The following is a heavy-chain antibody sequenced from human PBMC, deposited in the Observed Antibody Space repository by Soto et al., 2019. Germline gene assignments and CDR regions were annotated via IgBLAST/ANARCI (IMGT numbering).Heavy chain of an antibody. CDR1: GFTFSSYA. J-gene: IGHJ4*02. CDR2: IGYSDSST. V-gene: IGHV3-23*01. D-gene: IGHD6-13*01. CDR3: AKLLAAAGTGH. Sequence: GGSLRLSCAASGFTFSSYAMNWVRQAPGKGLEWVSTIGYSDSSTYYADSVKGRFTISRDNSKNTLYLQMNSLRAEDTAVYYCAKLLAAAGTGHWGQGTLVTVSS.